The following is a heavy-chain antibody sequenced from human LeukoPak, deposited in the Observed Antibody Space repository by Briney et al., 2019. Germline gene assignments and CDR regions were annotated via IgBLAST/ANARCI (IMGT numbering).Heavy chain of an antibody. V-gene: IGHV4-39*01. CDR2: ISYSGST. CDR3: VTSYGSSWLRFDY. CDR1: GGSISSSSYH. D-gene: IGHD6-13*01. Sequence: SETLSLTCTVSGGSISSSSYHWGWIRQPPGKGLEWIGSISYSGSTYYNPSLKSRVTISVDTSNNQFSLKLSSVTAADTSMYYCVTSYGSSWLRFDYWGQGTLVTVSS. J-gene: IGHJ4*02.